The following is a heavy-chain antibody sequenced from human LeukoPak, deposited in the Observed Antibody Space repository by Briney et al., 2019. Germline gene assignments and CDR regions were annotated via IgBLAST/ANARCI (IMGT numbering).Heavy chain of an antibody. CDR2: IIPIFGTA. J-gene: IGHJ3*02. V-gene: IGHV1-69*01. D-gene: IGHD3-10*02. CDR3: ARGGGGQQPVFGDDSFDI. Sequence: GSSVKVSCKASGGTFSSCAISWVRQAPGQGLEWMGGIIPIFGTANYAQKFQGRVTITADESTSTAYMELRRLRSGDTAVYYCARGGGGQQPVFGDDSFDIWGQGTMVTVSS. CDR1: GGTFSSCA.